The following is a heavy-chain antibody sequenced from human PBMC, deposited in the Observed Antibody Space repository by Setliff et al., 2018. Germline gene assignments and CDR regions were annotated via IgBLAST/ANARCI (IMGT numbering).Heavy chain of an antibody. V-gene: IGHV1-18*01. D-gene: IGHD3-22*01. J-gene: IGHJ6*03. CDR3: ARDTPNYYDSSGYYLGGIVIYYYYYYMDV. CDR1: GYTFTSYG. Sequence: ASVKVSCKASGYTFTSYGISWVRQAPGQGLEWMGWISAYTGNTNYAQKLQGRVTMTTDTSTSTAYMELRSLRSDDTAVYYCARDTPNYYDSSGYYLGGIVIYYYYYYMDVWGKGTTVTVSS. CDR2: ISAYTGNT.